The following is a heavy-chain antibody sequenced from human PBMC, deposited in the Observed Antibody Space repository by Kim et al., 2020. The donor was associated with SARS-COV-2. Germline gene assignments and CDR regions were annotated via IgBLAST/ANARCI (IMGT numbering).Heavy chain of an antibody. CDR2: IWYDGSNK. J-gene: IGHJ6*02. D-gene: IGHD5-12*01. V-gene: IGHV3-33*06. Sequence: GGSLRLSCAASGFTFSSYGMHWVRQAPGKGLEWVAVIWYDGSNKYYADSVKGRFTISRDNSKNTLYLQMNSLRAEDTAVYYCAKVDIVAPREYYYYCYGMDVWGQGTTVTVSS. CDR3: AKVDIVAPREYYYYCYGMDV. CDR1: GFTFSSYG.